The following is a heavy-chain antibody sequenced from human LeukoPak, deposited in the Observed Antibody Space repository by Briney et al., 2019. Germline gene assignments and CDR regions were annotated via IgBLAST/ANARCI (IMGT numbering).Heavy chain of an antibody. CDR3: AVGDSGYDLI. D-gene: IGHD5-12*01. V-gene: IGHV1-69*06. J-gene: IGHJ3*02. CDR1: GGTFSSYA. CDR2: IIPIFGAA. Sequence: SVRVSCTASGGTFSSYAISWVRQAPGQGLEWMGGIIPIFGAANYAQKFQGRVTITADKSTSTAYMELSSLRSEDTAVYYCAVGDSGYDLIWGQGKMVTVSS.